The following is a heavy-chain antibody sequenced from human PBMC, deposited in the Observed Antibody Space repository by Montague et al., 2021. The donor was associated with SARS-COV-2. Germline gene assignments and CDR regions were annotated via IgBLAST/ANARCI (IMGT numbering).Heavy chain of an antibody. J-gene: IGHJ6*02. Sequence: SETLSLTCTVSGGSITSSAYFWSWNRQSPGKGLEWIGTIYYSGNNYSNPSLKSRITIYMDKTKRQVSLKINTVTAADTAVYFCASLVSPAYCGGDCYLRDYGTDVWGQGTRVTVSS. CDR1: GGSITSSAYF. CDR3: ASLVSPAYCGGDCYLRDYGTDV. D-gene: IGHD2-21*02. CDR2: IYYSGNN. V-gene: IGHV4-39*01.